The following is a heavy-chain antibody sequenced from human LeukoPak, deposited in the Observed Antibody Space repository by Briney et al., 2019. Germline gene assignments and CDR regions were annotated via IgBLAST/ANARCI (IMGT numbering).Heavy chain of an antibody. Sequence: GGSLRLSCAASGFTFSSYWMSWVRQAPGKGLEWVANIKQDGSEKYYVDSVKGRFTISRDNAKNSLYLQMNSPRAEDTAVYYCARPLQAIAVAAEFDYWGQGTLVTVSS. CDR1: GFTFSSYW. J-gene: IGHJ4*02. D-gene: IGHD6-19*01. CDR2: IKQDGSEK. V-gene: IGHV3-7*01. CDR3: ARPLQAIAVAAEFDY.